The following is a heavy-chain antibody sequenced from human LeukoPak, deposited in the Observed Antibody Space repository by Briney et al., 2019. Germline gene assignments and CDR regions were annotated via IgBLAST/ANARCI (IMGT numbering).Heavy chain of an antibody. CDR3: ARDPYSSSWYDY. CDR2: IYSGGST. V-gene: IGHV3-66*01. Sequence: GGSLRLSCAASGFTVSSNYMSWVRQAPGKGLEWVSVIYSGGSTYYADSVKGRFTISRDNAKNSLYLQMNSLRAEDTAVYYCARDPYSSSWYDYWGQGTLVTVSS. CDR1: GFTVSSNY. D-gene: IGHD6-13*01. J-gene: IGHJ4*02.